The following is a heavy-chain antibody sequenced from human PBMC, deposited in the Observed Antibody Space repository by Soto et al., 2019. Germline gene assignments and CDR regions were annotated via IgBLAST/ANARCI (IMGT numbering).Heavy chain of an antibody. D-gene: IGHD3-22*01. CDR3: ARSPPLYDSSGYYYNWFDP. Sequence: QVQLVQSGAEGKKPGSSVKVSCKASGGTFSSYAISWVRQAPGQGLEWMGGIIPIFGTANYAQKFQGRVTITADESTSTAYMELSSLRSEDTALYYCARSPPLYDSSGYYYNWFDPWGQGTLVTVSS. CDR2: IIPIFGTA. J-gene: IGHJ5*02. CDR1: GGTFSSYA. V-gene: IGHV1-69*01.